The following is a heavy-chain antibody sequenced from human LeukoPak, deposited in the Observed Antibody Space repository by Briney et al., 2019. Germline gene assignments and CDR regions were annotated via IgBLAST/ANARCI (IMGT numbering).Heavy chain of an antibody. CDR3: ARDYSSPPNFDY. CDR2: ISPNSGGT. CDR1: GYTFTGYY. Sequence: ASVKVSCKASGYTFTGYYMHWVRQAPGQGLEWMGWISPNSGGTNYAQKFQGRVTMTRDTSISTAYMELSRLRSDDTAVYYCARDYSSPPNFDYWGQGTLVAVSS. D-gene: IGHD6-13*01. J-gene: IGHJ4*02. V-gene: IGHV1-2*02.